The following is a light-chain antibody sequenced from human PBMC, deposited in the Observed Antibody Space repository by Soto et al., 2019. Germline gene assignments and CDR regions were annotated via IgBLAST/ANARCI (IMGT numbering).Light chain of an antibody. CDR1: TGAVTSGHY. V-gene: IGLV7-46*01. CDR2: DIS. Sequence: QAVVTQEPSLTVSPGGTVTLTCGSSTGAVTSGHYPYWFQQKPGQAPKTLIYDISNKHSWTPARFSGSLLGGKAALTLSGAQPEDEADYHCSLYDSGVRIFGGGTKLTVL. CDR3: SLYDSGVRI. J-gene: IGLJ2*01.